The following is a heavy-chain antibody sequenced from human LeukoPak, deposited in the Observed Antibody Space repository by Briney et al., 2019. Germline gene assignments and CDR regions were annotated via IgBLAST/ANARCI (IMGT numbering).Heavy chain of an antibody. D-gene: IGHD1-26*01. J-gene: IGHJ4*02. CDR2: IRYDGSNK. CDR3: AKDRRSYSFFDY. V-gene: IGHV3-30*02. Sequence: GGSLRLSCAASGFTFSHYYMSWVRQAPGKGLEWVAFIRYDGSNKYYADSVKGRFTISRDNSKNTLYLQMNSLRAEDTAVYYCAKDRRSYSFFDYWGQGTLVTVSS. CDR1: GFTFSHYY.